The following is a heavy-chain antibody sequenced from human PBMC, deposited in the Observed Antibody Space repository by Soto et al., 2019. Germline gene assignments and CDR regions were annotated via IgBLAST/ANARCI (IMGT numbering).Heavy chain of an antibody. V-gene: IGHV1-8*01. CDR1: GYTFTSYD. J-gene: IGHJ6*03. D-gene: IGHD3-22*01. CDR2: MNTDSGHA. Sequence: QEQLVQSGAEVKKPGASVKVSCKTSGYTFTSYDMNWVRQAPGQGLEWMGWMNTDSGHAESAQQFQGRVTMTRDTSIRTVYMELSSLRSDDTAVYYCARGRPGGTGYYYYFIDLWGTGTSVTVSS. CDR3: ARGRPGGTGYYYYFIDL.